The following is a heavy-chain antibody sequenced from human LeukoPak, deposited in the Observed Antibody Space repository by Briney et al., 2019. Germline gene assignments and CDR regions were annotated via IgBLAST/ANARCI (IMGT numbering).Heavy chain of an antibody. V-gene: IGHV4-39*01. Sequence: PSETLSLTCTVSGDSISSSGYCWGWIRQPPGKGLEWIGSMHYSGDTYYNPSLKSRVTMSVDTSKNQFSLRLSSVTAADTAVYYCARRSRMAVARTQVFDYWGQGTLVTVSS. CDR1: GDSISSSGYC. CDR2: MHYSGDT. CDR3: ARRSRMAVARTQVFDY. D-gene: IGHD6-19*01. J-gene: IGHJ4*02.